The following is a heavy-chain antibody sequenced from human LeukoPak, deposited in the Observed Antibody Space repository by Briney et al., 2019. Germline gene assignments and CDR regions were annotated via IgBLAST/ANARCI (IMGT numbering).Heavy chain of an antibody. V-gene: IGHV3-30*02. CDR2: IRYDGSNK. Sequence: GGSLRLSCAASGFTFSSYGMHWVRRAPGKGLEWVAFIRYDGSNKYYADSVKGRFTISRDNSKNTLYLQMNSLRAEDTAVYYCAKGFIVVVPAAFDYWGQGTLVTVSS. D-gene: IGHD2-2*01. J-gene: IGHJ4*02. CDR3: AKGFIVVVPAAFDY. CDR1: GFTFSSYG.